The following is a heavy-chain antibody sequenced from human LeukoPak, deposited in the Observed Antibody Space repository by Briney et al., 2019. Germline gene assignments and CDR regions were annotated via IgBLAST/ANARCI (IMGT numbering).Heavy chain of an antibody. CDR3: ARTIAAAGPCFDY. J-gene: IGHJ4*02. V-gene: IGHV4-59*01. CDR2: IHYSGST. D-gene: IGHD6-13*01. Sequence: SETLSLTCTVSGGSISSYYWSWIRQPPGKGLEWIGYIHYSGSTNYNLSLKSRVTISVDTSKNQFSLKLSSVTAADTAVYYCARTIAAAGPCFDYRGQGTLVTVSS. CDR1: GGSISSYY.